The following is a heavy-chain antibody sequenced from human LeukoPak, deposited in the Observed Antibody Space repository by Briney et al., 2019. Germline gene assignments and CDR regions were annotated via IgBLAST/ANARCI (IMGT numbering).Heavy chain of an antibody. J-gene: IGHJ4*02. CDR2: IKQDGSEK. V-gene: IGHV3-7*01. CDR3: ARTLYGIAARTAFDY. D-gene: IGHD6-6*01. CDR1: GFTFSSYW. Sequence: PGGSLRLSCAASGFTFSSYWMSWVRQAPGKGLEWVASIKQDGSEKYYVDSVKGRFTISRDNAKNSLYLQMNSLRAEDTAVYYCARTLYGIAARTAFDYWGQGTLVTVSS.